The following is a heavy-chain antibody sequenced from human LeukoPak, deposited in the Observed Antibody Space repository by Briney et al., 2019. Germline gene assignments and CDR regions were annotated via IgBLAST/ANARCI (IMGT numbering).Heavy chain of an antibody. J-gene: IGHJ4*02. Sequence: GASLQISCKGSGSNFATYWMGWVRQLPGKGLEWMGIIYPGDSNTRYSPSFQGQVTISVDKSINTAYLQWSSLKASDTAIYYCASRKKGMATTGFDYWGQGTLVTVSS. CDR2: IYPGDSNT. CDR3: ASRKKGMATTGFDY. D-gene: IGHD5-24*01. CDR1: GSNFATYW. V-gene: IGHV5-51*01.